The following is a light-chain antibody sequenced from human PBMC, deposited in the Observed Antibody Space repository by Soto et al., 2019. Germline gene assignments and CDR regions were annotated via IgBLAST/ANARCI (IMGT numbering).Light chain of an antibody. CDR2: GAS. J-gene: IGKJ3*01. Sequence: EIVLTQSPGTLSLSPGERATLSCRASQSVSSSYLAWYQQKPGEAPRLLIYGASSRDTAIPARFSGSGSGTDFTLTISRLEPEDFAVYYCQQDCSSPVTFGPGTKVDIK. CDR3: QQDCSSPVT. CDR1: QSVSSSY. V-gene: IGKV3-20*01.